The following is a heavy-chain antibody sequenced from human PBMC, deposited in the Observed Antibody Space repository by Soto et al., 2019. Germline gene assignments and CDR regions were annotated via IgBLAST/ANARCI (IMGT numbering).Heavy chain of an antibody. D-gene: IGHD2-21*02. CDR3: AREGDSPYGDYYYYGMDV. CDR2: IYPGDSDT. J-gene: IGHJ6*02. V-gene: IGHV5-51*01. Sequence: GESLKISCKGSGYSFTSYWIGWVRQMPGKGLEWMGIIYPGDSDTRYSPSFQGQVTISADKSISTAYLQWSSLKASDTAVYYCAREGDSPYGDYYYYGMDVWGQGTTVTVSS. CDR1: GYSFTSYW.